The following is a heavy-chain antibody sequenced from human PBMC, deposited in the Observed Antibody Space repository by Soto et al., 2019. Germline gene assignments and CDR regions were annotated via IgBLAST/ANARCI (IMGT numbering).Heavy chain of an antibody. V-gene: IGHV3-23*01. J-gene: IGHJ4*03. Sequence: EVQLLESGGGLVQPGGSLRLSCAASGFTFSSYAMSWVRQAPGKGLEWVAAITGSGDSTYYADSVKGRFTVSRDNSKNTLYLQMNSLRAEDTAVYYCAKVFVFTIREGFDYWGQGTTVTVSS. CDR3: AKVFVFTIREGFDY. CDR1: GFTFSSYA. CDR2: ITGSGDST. D-gene: IGHD3-3*01.